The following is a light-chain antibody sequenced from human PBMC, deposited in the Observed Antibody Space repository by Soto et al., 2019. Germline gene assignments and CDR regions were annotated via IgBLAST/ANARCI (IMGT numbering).Light chain of an antibody. J-gene: IGKJ5*01. Sequence: EIMMTQSPATLSVSPGDSATLSCRASQSVRNNLAWYQHKPGQAPRLLIYYASTRATGIPARFSGSGSGTEFTLTISSLQSEDFALYYCQQYNDWPPITFGQGTRLEIK. V-gene: IGKV3-15*01. CDR1: QSVRNN. CDR3: QQYNDWPPIT. CDR2: YAS.